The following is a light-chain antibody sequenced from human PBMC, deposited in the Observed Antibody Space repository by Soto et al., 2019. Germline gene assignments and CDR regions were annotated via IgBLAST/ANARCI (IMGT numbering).Light chain of an antibody. CDR1: QSLLHSNGYNY. Sequence: DIVMTQSPLSLPVTPGEPASISCRSSQSLLHSNGYNYLDWYLQKPGQSPQLLIYLGSNRASGVPDRFSGSGSGTDFTLNISRVEAEDVGVYYCMQALQTPPWTFCQGTKVEIK. V-gene: IGKV2-28*01. CDR3: MQALQTPPWT. CDR2: LGS. J-gene: IGKJ1*01.